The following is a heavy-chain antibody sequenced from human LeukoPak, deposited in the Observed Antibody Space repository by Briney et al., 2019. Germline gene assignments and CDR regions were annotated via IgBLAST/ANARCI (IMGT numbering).Heavy chain of an antibody. D-gene: IGHD3-22*01. CDR1: GFTFSSYS. J-gene: IGHJ2*01. CDR2: ISSSSIYR. CDR3: ARSRQHYYESSGNYEIFNWYFDL. Sequence: GWSLRLSCAASGFTFSSYSVNWVRQAPGKGLEGVSSISSSSIYRYYADSVKGRFTISRDNAKNSMYLQMNSPRVEDTAVYCCARSRQHYYESSGNYEIFNWYFDLWGRGTLVTVSS. V-gene: IGHV3-21*01.